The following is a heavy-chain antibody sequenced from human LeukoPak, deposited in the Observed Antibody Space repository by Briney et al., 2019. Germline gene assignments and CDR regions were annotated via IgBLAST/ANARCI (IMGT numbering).Heavy chain of an antibody. CDR2: IYHSESS. D-gene: IGHD6-6*01. CDR1: GYSISSGYY. Sequence: SETLSLTCAVSGYSISSGYYWGWIRQPPGKGREWIVSIYHSESSYYNPSLKSRVTISVDTSKNQFSLKLSSVTAADTAVYYCARHHGYSSSSHYFDYWGQGTLVTVSS. V-gene: IGHV4-38-2*01. CDR3: ARHHGYSSSSHYFDY. J-gene: IGHJ4*02.